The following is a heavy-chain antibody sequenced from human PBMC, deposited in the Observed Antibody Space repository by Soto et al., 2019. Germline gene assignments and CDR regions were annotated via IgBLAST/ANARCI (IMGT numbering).Heavy chain of an antibody. V-gene: IGHV1-18*01. Sequence: VASVKVSCKASGYTFTSYGISWVRQAPGQGLEWMGWISAYNGNTNYAQKLQGRVTMTTDTSTSTAYMELRSLRSDDTAVYYCARDHTYYDFWSGYHFVEYYYGMDVWGQGTTVTVSS. CDR2: ISAYNGNT. J-gene: IGHJ6*02. CDR3: ARDHTYYDFWSGYHFVEYYYGMDV. D-gene: IGHD3-3*01. CDR1: GYTFTSYG.